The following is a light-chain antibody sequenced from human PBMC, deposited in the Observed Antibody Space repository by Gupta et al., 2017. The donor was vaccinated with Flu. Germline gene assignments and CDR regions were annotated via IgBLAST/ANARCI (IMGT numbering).Light chain of an antibody. CDR3: QSYDNSLSGSKV. CDR1: TSNIGAGYD. Sequence: QFVLTQPPSVSGAPGQRVTISCNGSTSNIGAGYDVHWYQQVPGRAPKRLIFGNNNRPSGVADRFSGSKSGTSASLAIAGLQAEDEADYYCQSYDNSLSGSKVFGGGTKLTVL. CDR2: GNN. V-gene: IGLV1-40*01. J-gene: IGLJ3*02.